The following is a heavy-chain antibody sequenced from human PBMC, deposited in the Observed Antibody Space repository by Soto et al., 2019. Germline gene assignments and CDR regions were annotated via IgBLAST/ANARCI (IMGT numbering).Heavy chain of an antibody. CDR2: IYTSGST. V-gene: IGHV4-4*07. CDR1: GGSISSYY. CDR3: ARDFVAAAALNWFDP. Sequence: SETLSLTCTVSGGSISSYYWSWIRQPAGKGLEWIGRIYTSGSTNYNPSLKSRVTMSVDASKNQFSLKLSSVTAADTAVYYCARDFVAAAALNWFDPWGQGTLVTVSS. J-gene: IGHJ5*02. D-gene: IGHD6-13*01.